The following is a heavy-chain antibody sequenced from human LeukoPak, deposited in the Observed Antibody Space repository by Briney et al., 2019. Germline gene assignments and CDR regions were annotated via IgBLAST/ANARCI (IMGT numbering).Heavy chain of an antibody. CDR3: AKDGTRQMPGGKKWYPTFFDY. Sequence: PGGSLRLSCAASGITFSSYWMHWVRQAPGRGLVWVSRINSDGSSTSYADSVKGRFTISRDNAKNTLYLQMNSLRAEDTALYYCAKDGTRQMPGGKKWYPTFFDYWGQGTLVTVSS. J-gene: IGHJ4*02. D-gene: IGHD2/OR15-2a*01. CDR1: GITFSSYW. CDR2: INSDGSST. V-gene: IGHV3-74*01.